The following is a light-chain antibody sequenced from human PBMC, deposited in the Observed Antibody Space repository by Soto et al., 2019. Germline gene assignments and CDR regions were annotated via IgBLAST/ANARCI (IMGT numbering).Light chain of an antibody. V-gene: IGKV1-12*01. J-gene: IGKJ5*01. CDR1: QGISSS. CDR3: QQADTCPIT. Sequence: DIQLTQSPYFLSESVGDRVTISCQASQGISSSLAWYQQKPGKAPKLLIYAASSLQSGVPSRFSGSGFGTDFTLTISSLQPEDSAIYYCQQADTCPITFCQGTRLEVK. CDR2: AAS.